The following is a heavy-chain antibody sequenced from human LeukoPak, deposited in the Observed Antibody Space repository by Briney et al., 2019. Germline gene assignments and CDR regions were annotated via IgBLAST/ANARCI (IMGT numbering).Heavy chain of an antibody. CDR2: ISTHNGNT. J-gene: IGHJ4*02. Sequence: ASVKVSCKTSGYTFTNYYVSWVRQAPGQGLEWMGWISTHNGNTNYAQKVQGRVTMTTDTSTSTAYMELRSLRSDDTAVYYCARRISPYYFDYWGQGTLVTVSS. V-gene: IGHV1-18*01. D-gene: IGHD3-16*01. CDR1: GYTFTNYY. CDR3: ARRISPYYFDY.